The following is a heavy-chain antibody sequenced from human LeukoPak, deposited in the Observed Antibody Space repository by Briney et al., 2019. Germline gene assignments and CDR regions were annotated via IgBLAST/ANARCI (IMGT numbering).Heavy chain of an antibody. Sequence: GGSLRLSCAASGFTFSSYSMNWVRQAPGKGLEWVSYISSSSSTIYYADSVKGRFTISRDNAKNSLYLQMNSLRAEDTAVYYCARDLGVIDYWGQGTLVTVSS. CDR2: ISSSSSTI. D-gene: IGHD3-16*01. CDR1: GFTFSSYS. V-gene: IGHV3-48*01. CDR3: ARDLGVIDY. J-gene: IGHJ4*02.